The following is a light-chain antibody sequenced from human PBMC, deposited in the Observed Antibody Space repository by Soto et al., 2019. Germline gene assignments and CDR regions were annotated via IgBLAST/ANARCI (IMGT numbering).Light chain of an antibody. CDR3: SSYAGSNNLYV. V-gene: IGLV2-14*01. CDR1: SSDVGDYNY. CDR2: EVR. Sequence: QSALTQPASVSGSPGQSITISCTGTSSDVGDYNYVSWYQHHPGKAPKVMIYEVRNRPSGVSNRFSGSKSGNTASLTISGLQAEDEADYYCSSYAGSNNLYVFGTGTKVTVL. J-gene: IGLJ1*01.